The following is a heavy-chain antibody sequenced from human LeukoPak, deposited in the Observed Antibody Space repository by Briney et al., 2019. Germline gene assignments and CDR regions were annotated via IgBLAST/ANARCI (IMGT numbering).Heavy chain of an antibody. CDR1: GYTFTSYD. CDR2: MNPNSGNT. V-gene: IGHV1-8*01. CDR3: ARGTSHRHYSRIYRVGRYIDY. Sequence: ASVKVSCKASGYTFTSYDINWVRQATGQGLEWMGWMNPNSGNTGYAQNFQGRVTMTRNTSISTAYMELSSLRSEDTAAYYCARGTSHRHYSRIYRVGRYIDYWGQETLVTVSS. J-gene: IGHJ4*02. D-gene: IGHD4-11*01.